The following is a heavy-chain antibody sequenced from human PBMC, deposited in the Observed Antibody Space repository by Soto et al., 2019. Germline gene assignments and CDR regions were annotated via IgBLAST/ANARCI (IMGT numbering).Heavy chain of an antibody. CDR3: AKDRVAYCHNCGMDV. CDR2: VKSKTDGETT. CDR1: GFTFSKAW. Sequence: GGSLRLSCAASGFTFSKAWMSWVRQAPGKGPEWVGRVKSKTDGETTGYATPVRGRFTISRDDSKNMLYLQMNSLRAEDTALYYCAKDRVAYCHNCGMDVWGQGTTVTVS. J-gene: IGHJ6*02. D-gene: IGHD3-3*01. V-gene: IGHV3-15*01.